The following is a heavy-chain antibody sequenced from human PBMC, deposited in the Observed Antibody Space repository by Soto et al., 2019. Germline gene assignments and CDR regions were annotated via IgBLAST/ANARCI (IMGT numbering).Heavy chain of an antibody. J-gene: IGHJ6*02. V-gene: IGHV3-30*18. Sequence: QVQLVESGGGVVQPGRSLRLSCAASGFTFRSYGIHWVRQAPGKGLEWVAVILYDGNNKYYADSVKGRFTISRDNSKNTLFLQMNSLRAEDTAVYYCAKPSYLTTVTQYYGMDVWGQGTTVTVSS. CDR3: AKPSYLTTVTQYYGMDV. CDR2: ILYDGNNK. CDR1: GFTFRSYG. D-gene: IGHD4-4*01.